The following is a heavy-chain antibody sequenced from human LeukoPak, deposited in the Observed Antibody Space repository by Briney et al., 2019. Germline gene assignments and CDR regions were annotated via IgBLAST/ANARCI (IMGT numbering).Heavy chain of an antibody. Sequence: GGSLRLFCAASGFTFSSYGMHWVRQAPGKGLEWVAFIRYDASNKYYADSVKGRFTISRDNSKNTLYPPMNSLRAEDTAVYYCAKDQRGHYYGSGSYSDYYMDVWGKGTTVTVSS. CDR1: GFTFSSYG. J-gene: IGHJ6*03. D-gene: IGHD3-10*01. V-gene: IGHV3-30*02. CDR2: IRYDASNK. CDR3: AKDQRGHYYGSGSYSDYYMDV.